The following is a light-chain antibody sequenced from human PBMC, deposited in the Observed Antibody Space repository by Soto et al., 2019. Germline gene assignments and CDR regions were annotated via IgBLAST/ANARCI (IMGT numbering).Light chain of an antibody. CDR2: ATS. CDR3: HETNSFPFT. J-gene: IGKJ4*01. CDR1: QYISRY. V-gene: IGKV1D-12*01. Sequence: DIQMTQSPSSVSASVGDRVTITCRASQYISRYLAWYQQKPGKAPKVLIYATSSLQSGVPSRFSGSGSGTDFNITISRLQPEDFATYYRHETNSFPFTFGGGTKVEI.